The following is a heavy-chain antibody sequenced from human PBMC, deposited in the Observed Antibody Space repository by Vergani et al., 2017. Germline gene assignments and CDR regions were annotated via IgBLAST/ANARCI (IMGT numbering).Heavy chain of an antibody. V-gene: IGHV1-69-2*01. CDR2: VDPEDGET. D-gene: IGHD4-17*01. J-gene: IGHJ6*02. Sequence: VQLVQSGAEVKKPGATMKISCKVSGYTFTDHYMHWVTQAPGKGLEWMGLVDPEDGETIYAEKFKGRVTIAADTSTDTAHLALSSLRSEDPAVYYCATPQTVTTGGMEVWGQGTTVIVSS. CDR1: GYTFTDHY. CDR3: ATPQTVTTGGMEV.